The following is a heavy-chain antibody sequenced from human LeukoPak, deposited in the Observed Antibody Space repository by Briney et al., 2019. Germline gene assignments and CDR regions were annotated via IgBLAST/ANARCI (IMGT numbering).Heavy chain of an antibody. CDR2: IIPIFGTA. V-gene: IGHV1-69*13. CDR3: WGYCSSTSCYLDYYYYMDV. D-gene: IGHD2-2*01. J-gene: IGHJ6*03. Sequence: ASVKVSCKASGGTFSSYAISWVRQAPGQGLEWMGGIIPIFGTANYAQKFQGRVTITADESTSTAYMELSSLRSEDTAVYYCWGYCSSTSCYLDYYYYMDVWGKGTTVTVSS. CDR1: GGTFSSYA.